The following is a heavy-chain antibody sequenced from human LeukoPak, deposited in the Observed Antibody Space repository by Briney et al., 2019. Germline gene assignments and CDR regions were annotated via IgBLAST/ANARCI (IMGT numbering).Heavy chain of an antibody. CDR3: AIADYGDHGAWYFDL. D-gene: IGHD4-17*01. V-gene: IGHV3-30*03. CDR1: GFTFSSYG. Sequence: GGSLRLSCAASGFTFSSYGMHWVRQAPGKGLEWVAVISYDGSNKYYADSVKGRFTISRDNSKNTLYLQMNSLRAEDTAVYYCAIADYGDHGAWYFDLWGRGTLVTVSS. CDR2: ISYDGSNK. J-gene: IGHJ2*01.